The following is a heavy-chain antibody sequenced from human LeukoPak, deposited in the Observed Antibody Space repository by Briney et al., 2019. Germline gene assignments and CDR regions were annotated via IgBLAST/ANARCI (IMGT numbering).Heavy chain of an antibody. Sequence: SETLSLTCTVSGGSISSYYWSWIRQPAGKGLEWIGRIYTCGSTNYNPSLKSRVTMSEDTSKNQFSLKLSSVTAADTAVFYCARENSGSYREFDYWGRGTLVTVSS. CDR3: ARENSGSYREFDY. J-gene: IGHJ4*02. CDR1: GGSISSYY. D-gene: IGHD1-26*01. CDR2: IYTCGST. V-gene: IGHV4-4*07.